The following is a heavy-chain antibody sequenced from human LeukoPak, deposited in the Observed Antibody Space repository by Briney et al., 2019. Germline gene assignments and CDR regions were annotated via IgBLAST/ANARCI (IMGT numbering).Heavy chain of an antibody. CDR3: ARGLMVRGVRYYGMDV. CDR2: ISGSGGST. D-gene: IGHD3-10*01. J-gene: IGHJ6*02. Sequence: PGGSLRLSCAASGFTFSSYAMSWVRQAPGKGLEWVSAISGSGGSTYYADSVKGRFTISRDNSKNTLYLQMNSLRAEDTAVYYCARGLMVRGVRYYGMDVWGQGTTVTVSS. V-gene: IGHV3-23*01. CDR1: GFTFSSYA.